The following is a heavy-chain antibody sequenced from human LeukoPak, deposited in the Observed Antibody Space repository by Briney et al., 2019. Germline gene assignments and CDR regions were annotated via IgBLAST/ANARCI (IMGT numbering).Heavy chain of an antibody. CDR1: GCTVSSSY. CDR2: IYSGGST. CDR3: AREGPYCTDRRGY. V-gene: IGHV3-66*01. D-gene: IGHD2-15*01. Sequence: GGSLRLSCAASGCTVSSSYMSWVRQAPGKGLEWVSLIYSGGSTYYADSVKGRFTISRDNSKNTLYLQMNSLRAEDTAVYYCAREGPYCTDRRGYWGQGTLVTVSS. J-gene: IGHJ4*02.